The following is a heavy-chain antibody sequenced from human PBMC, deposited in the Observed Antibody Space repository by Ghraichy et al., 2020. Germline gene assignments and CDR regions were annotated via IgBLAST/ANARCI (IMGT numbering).Heavy chain of an antibody. D-gene: IGHD3-10*01. CDR3: ARDVWGVRGAGQGLDP. V-gene: IGHV1-69*04. Sequence: SVKVSCKAFGGTFSNYVINWVRQAPGQGLEWMGRIIPILGIANYAQNFQGRVTITADKSTSTAYMELTSLRSEDTAVYYCARDVWGVRGAGQGLDPWGQGTLVTVSS. CDR1: GGTFSNYV. J-gene: IGHJ5*02. CDR2: IIPILGIA.